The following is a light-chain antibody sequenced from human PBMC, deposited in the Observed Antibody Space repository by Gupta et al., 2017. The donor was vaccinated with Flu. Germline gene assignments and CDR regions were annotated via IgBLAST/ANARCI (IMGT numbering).Light chain of an antibody. V-gene: IGLV3-21*02. J-gene: IGLJ2*01. CDR3: QVWDSNSDHVV. Sequence: SYVLTQPPSVSVAPGQTARFACGGNNIGSKGVHWYQQKPGQAPVLVVYDDTARPSGIPERFFGSNFGNTATLTISRVEAGDEADYYCQVWDSNSDHVVFGGGTKLTVL. CDR1: NIGSKG. CDR2: DDT.